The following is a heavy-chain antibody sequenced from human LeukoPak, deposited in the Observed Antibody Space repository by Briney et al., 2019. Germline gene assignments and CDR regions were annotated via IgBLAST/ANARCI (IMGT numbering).Heavy chain of an antibody. Sequence: GGSLRLSCAASGFTFNNFLMSWVRQAPGKGLEWVANIKQDGSEKYYVDSVKGRFTISRDNSKNTLYLQMNSLRAEDTAVYYCAKGFGSGWYVNDYWGQGTLVTVSS. CDR1: GFTFNNFL. J-gene: IGHJ4*02. D-gene: IGHD6-19*01. CDR2: IKQDGSEK. CDR3: AKGFGSGWYVNDY. V-gene: IGHV3-7*03.